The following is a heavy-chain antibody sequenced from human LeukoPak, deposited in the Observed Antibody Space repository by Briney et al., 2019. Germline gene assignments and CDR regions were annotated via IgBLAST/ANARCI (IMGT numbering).Heavy chain of an antibody. CDR1: GCIFSSYW. Sequence: GGSLRLSCAASGCIFSSYWMHWVRQAPGKGLVWVSRINSDGISTSYADSVKGRFTISRDNAKNTLYLQMNSLRAEDTAVYYCARVGRIAAADTWGQGTLVTVSS. J-gene: IGHJ4*02. CDR3: ARVGRIAAADT. CDR2: INSDGIST. V-gene: IGHV3-74*01. D-gene: IGHD6-13*01.